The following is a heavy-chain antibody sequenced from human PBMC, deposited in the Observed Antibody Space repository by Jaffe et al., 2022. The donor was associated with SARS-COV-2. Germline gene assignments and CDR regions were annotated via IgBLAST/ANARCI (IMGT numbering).Heavy chain of an antibody. CDR1: GFTFSSYS. J-gene: IGHJ6*02. CDR3: ARGQQLVRGGYYYYGMDV. CDR2: ISSSSSYI. D-gene: IGHD6-13*01. Sequence: EVQLVESGGGLVKPGGSLRLSCAASGFTFSSYSMNWVRQAPGKGLEWVSSISSSSSYIYYADSVKGRFTISRDNAKNSLYLQMNSLRAEDTAVYYCARGQQLVRGGYYYYGMDVWGQGTTVTVSS. V-gene: IGHV3-21*01.